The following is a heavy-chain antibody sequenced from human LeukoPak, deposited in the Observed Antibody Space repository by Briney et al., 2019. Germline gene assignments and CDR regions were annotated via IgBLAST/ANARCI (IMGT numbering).Heavy chain of an antibody. J-gene: IGHJ6*03. D-gene: IGHD3-10*01. Sequence: ASVKLSCTASGYTFTSYDINWVRHATRQGLEWMGWRNPNSGNTGYAQKFQGRVTMTRNTSISTAYMELSSLRSEDTAVYYCARGPSHYYGSGSYPMDVWGKGTTVTISS. CDR1: GYTFTSYD. CDR2: RNPNSGNT. V-gene: IGHV1-8*01. CDR3: ARGPSHYYGSGSYPMDV.